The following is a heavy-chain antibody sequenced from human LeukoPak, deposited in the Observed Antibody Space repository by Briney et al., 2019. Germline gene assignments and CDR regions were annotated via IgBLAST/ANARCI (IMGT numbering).Heavy chain of an antibody. CDR1: GGSITSGGNS. CDR2: VYYSGST. J-gene: IGHJ5*02. CDR3: ASSIKGGLAYNWFDP. V-gene: IGHV4-30-2*01. Sequence: SQTLSLTCAVSGGSITSGGNSWSWIRQPPGKGLEWIGYVYYSGSTYYNPSLKRRVTISLDRSKNQFSLKLNSVTAADTAMYYCASSIKGGLAYNWFDPWGQGSLVTVSS. D-gene: IGHD3-16*01.